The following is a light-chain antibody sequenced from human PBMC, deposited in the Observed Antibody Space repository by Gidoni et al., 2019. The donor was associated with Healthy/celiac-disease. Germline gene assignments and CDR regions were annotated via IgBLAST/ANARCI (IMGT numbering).Light chain of an antibody. J-gene: IGKJ2*01. CDR2: AGS. Sequence: DIQMPQSPSSLSASVGDRDTITCRANQSISSYLNWYQQKPGKPPKILIYAGSSLQSGVPSRFSGSGSATDFILTISRLQSEDFVTYYCQQSYSTPRMYTFGQGTKLEIK. CDR1: QSISSY. V-gene: IGKV1-39*01. CDR3: QQSYSTPRMYT.